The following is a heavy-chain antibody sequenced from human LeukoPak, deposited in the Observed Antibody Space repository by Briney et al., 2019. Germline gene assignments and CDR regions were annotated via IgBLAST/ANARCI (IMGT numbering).Heavy chain of an antibody. J-gene: IGHJ3*02. CDR1: GGSFSGYY. CDR2: IVHSGNT. V-gene: IGHV4-34*12. Sequence: SGTLSLTCAVYGGSFSGYYWSWIRQPPGKGLEWIGEIVHSGNTKYNPSLKSRVTISVDRSKNQFSLKLSSVTAADTAVYYCAGWSGDRSDAFDIWGQGTMVTVSS. CDR3: AGWSGDRSDAFDI. D-gene: IGHD3-3*01.